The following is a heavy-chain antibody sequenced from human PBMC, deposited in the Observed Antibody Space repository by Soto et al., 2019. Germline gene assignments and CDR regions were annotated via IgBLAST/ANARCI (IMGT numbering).Heavy chain of an antibody. CDR2: ISAYNGNT. CDR3: ARVDGITIFGVVINLYYYGMDV. D-gene: IGHD3-3*01. CDR1: GYTFTSYG. V-gene: IGHV1-18*04. J-gene: IGHJ6*02. Sequence: ASVKVSCKASGYTFTSYGISWVRQAPGQGLEWMGWISAYNGNTNYAQKLQGRVTMTTDTSTSTAYMELRSLRSGDTAVYYCARVDGITIFGVVINLYYYGMDVWGQGTTVTVSS.